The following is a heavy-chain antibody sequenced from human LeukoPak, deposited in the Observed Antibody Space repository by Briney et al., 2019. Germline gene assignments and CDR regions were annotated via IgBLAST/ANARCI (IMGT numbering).Heavy chain of an antibody. V-gene: IGHV4-39*07. J-gene: IGHJ5*02. Sequence: SETLSLTCTVSGGSISSSSYNWGWIRQPPGKGLEWIGSIYYSGSTYYNPSLKSRVTISVDTSKNQFSLKVRSVTAADTAVYYCARKYCGGDCYPPRVGWFDPWGQGTLVTVSS. D-gene: IGHD2-21*02. CDR1: GGSISSSSYN. CDR3: ARKYCGGDCYPPRVGWFDP. CDR2: IYYSGST.